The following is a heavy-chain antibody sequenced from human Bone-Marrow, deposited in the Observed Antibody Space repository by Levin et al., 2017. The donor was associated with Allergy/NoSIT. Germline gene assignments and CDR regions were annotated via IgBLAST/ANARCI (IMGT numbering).Heavy chain of an antibody. CDR3: AGEGRRVVPDTSAFDF. CDR2: IIRDGSLK. J-gene: IGHJ3*01. Sequence: GESLKISCADSGITFSSDWMSWVRQAPGKGLEWVANIIRDGSLKFYADSVKGRFTISRDNAKNSLFLQMDSLRAEDTAVYYCAGEGRRVVPDTSAFDFWGQGTVVTVSS. D-gene: IGHD2-2*01. CDR1: GITFSSDW. V-gene: IGHV3-7*04.